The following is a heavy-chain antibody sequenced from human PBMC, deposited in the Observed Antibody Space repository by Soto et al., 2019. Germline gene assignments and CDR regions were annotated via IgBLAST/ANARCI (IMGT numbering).Heavy chain of an antibody. J-gene: IGHJ4*02. CDR3: ANSIAAACIAMDY. CDR1: GFTFSSYA. Sequence: EVQLLESGGGLVQPGGSLRLSCAASGFTFSSYAMSWVRQAPGKGLEWVSAISGSGGGTYYADSVKGRFTISRDNSKNTLYLQMNSLRAEDTAVYYCANSIAAACIAMDYWGQGTLVTVSS. CDR2: ISGSGGGT. V-gene: IGHV3-23*01. D-gene: IGHD6-13*01.